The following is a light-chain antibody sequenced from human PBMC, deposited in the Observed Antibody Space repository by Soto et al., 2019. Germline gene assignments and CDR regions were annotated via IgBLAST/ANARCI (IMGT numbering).Light chain of an antibody. CDR2: GAS. J-gene: IGKJ5*01. Sequence: VLTQSPDTLSLSPGERATLSCRASQSVGSSLAWYQQKPGQAPRLLIYGASARATGIPARFSGSGSGTDFTLTISRLEPEDFAVYYCQQHGTSPITFGQGTRLEI. CDR1: QSVGSS. V-gene: IGKV3-20*01. CDR3: QQHGTSPIT.